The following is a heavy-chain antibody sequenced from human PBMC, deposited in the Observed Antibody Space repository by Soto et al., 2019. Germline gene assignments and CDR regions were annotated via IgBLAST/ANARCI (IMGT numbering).Heavy chain of an antibody. J-gene: IGHJ4*02. Sequence: PSETLSLTCTVSGDSINNDDHFWTWIRQRPGQGLEWIGYIFYSGATYYNPSLKARVTISIDKSRKYFSLDLSSVTAADTAVYYCMTTTGAYSYDNSYWGQGTLVTVSS. D-gene: IGHD3-22*01. CDR1: GDSINNDDHF. V-gene: IGHV4-30-4*08. CDR3: MTTTGAYSYDNSY. CDR2: IFYSGAT.